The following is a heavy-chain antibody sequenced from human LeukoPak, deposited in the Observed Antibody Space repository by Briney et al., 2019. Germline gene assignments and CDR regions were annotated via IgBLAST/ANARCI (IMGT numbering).Heavy chain of an antibody. V-gene: IGHV4-34*01. J-gene: IGHJ4*02. D-gene: IGHD5-18*01. CDR2: INHSGST. CDR1: GGSFSGYY. Sequence: SETLSLTCAVYGGSFSGYYWSWIRQPPGKGLEWIGEINHSGSTNYNPSLKSRVTISVDTSKNQFSLKLSSVTAADTAVYYCAREGGYSYGRRGFDYWGQGTLVTVSS. CDR3: AREGGYSYGRRGFDY.